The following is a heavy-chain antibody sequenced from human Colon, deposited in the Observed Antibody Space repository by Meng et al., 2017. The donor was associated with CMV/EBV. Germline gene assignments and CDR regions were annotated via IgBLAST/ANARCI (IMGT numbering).Heavy chain of an antibody. D-gene: IGHD6-19*01. J-gene: IGHJ4*02. CDR3: VRSSGWSLFDY. V-gene: IGHV1-2*02. CDR1: GYPFSDYY. CDR2: IRSDGSAT. Sequence: VPLMESGAGVKEPGASVKVSCKTSGYPFSDYYMHWVRQAPGQGLEWMGWIRSDGSATNYAQKFRGRVTMTRDASVSTAYMELSGLTSDDTAVYFCVRSSGWSLFDYWGPGALVTVSS.